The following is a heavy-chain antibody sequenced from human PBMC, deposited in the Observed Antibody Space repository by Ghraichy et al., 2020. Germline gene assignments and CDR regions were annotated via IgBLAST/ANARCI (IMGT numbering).Heavy chain of an antibody. D-gene: IGHD3-10*01. CDR3: ARAHYYGSGSYSFWFDP. Sequence: SETLSLTCTVSSGSISSSSYYWGWIRQPPGKGLEWIGSIYYSGSTYYNPSLKSRVTISEDTSKNQFSLKLSSVTAADTAVYYCARAHYYGSGSYSFWFDPWGQGTLVTVSS. CDR1: SGSISSSSYY. CDR2: IYYSGST. V-gene: IGHV4-39*07. J-gene: IGHJ5*02.